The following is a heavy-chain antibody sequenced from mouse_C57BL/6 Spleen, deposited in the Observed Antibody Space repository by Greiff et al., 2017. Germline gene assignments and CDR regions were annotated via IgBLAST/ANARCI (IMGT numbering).Heavy chain of an antibody. D-gene: IGHD2-5*01. CDR2: INPNNGGT. Sequence: VQLQQSGPELVKPGASVKIPCKASGYTFTDYNMDWVKQSHGKSLEWIGDINPNNGGTIYNQKFKGKATLTVDKSSSTAYMELRSLTSEDTAVYYCARKGSNLYYYAMDYWGQGTSVTVSS. CDR3: ARKGSNLYYYAMDY. J-gene: IGHJ4*01. V-gene: IGHV1-18*01. CDR1: GYTFTDYN.